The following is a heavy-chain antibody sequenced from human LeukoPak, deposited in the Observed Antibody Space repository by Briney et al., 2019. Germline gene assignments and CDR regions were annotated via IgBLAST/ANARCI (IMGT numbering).Heavy chain of an antibody. Sequence: PSETLCLTCTVSGGSLNSSSYYWGWIRQPPGKGLEWVGFIRSKAYGGTTEYAASVKGRFTISRDDSKSIAYLQMNSLRAEDTAVYYCAKARVPGGQWLASYWGQGTLVTVSS. V-gene: IGHV3-71*01. CDR1: GGSLNSSSYY. D-gene: IGHD6-19*01. CDR2: IRSKAYGGTT. CDR3: AKARVPGGQWLASY. J-gene: IGHJ4*02.